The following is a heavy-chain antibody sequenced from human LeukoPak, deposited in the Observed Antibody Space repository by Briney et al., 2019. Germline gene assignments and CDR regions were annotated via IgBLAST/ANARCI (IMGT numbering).Heavy chain of an antibody. CDR2: ISYDGSNK. Sequence: GGSLRLSCAASGFTFSSYAMHWVRQAPGKGLEWAAVISYDGSNKYYADSVKGRFTISRDNSKNTLYLQMNSLRAEDTAVYYCAREPLLDAFDIWGQGTMVTVSS. J-gene: IGHJ3*02. V-gene: IGHV3-30*04. CDR1: GFTFSSYA. CDR3: AREPLLDAFDI.